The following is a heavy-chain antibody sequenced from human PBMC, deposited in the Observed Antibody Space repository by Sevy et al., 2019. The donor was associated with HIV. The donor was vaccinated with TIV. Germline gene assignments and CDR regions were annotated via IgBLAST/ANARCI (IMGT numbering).Heavy chain of an antibody. CDR2: IYSGGST. J-gene: IGHJ6*02. CDR1: TFSVTDNY. V-gene: IGHV3-66*01. Sequence: GGSLRLSCAASTFSVTDNYMSWVRQAPGKGLEWVSTIYSGGSTFYADSVKGRFTNSRDNSKNTLYLQMNSLRAEDTAVYYWARDRYYDASGYYYYYYGLDVWGQGTTVTVSS. D-gene: IGHD3-22*01. CDR3: ARDRYYDASGYYYYYYGLDV.